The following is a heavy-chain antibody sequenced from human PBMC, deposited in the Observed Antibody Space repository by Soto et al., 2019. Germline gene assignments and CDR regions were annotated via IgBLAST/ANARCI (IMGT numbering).Heavy chain of an antibody. CDR3: ANGKGGYSEFDF. CDR1: GFPFSTYG. CDR2: ISYDGSYT. D-gene: IGHD2-21*02. J-gene: IGHJ4*02. Sequence: GGSLRLSCAASGFPFSTYGMHWVRQAPGKGLEWVAVISYDGSYTYYADSVKGRFTISRDNSKNTLYLQMNSLRAEDTAVYYCANGKGGYSEFDFWGQGTLVTVSS. V-gene: IGHV3-30*18.